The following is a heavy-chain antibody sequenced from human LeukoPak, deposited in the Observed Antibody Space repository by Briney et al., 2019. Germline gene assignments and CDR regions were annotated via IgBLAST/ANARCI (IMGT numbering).Heavy chain of an antibody. CDR3: ARREIPSSGWDY. Sequence: GESLKISCKGSGYSFSSYWIGWVRQMPGRGLEWMGIIYPGDSDTKYSPAFQGHVTISADKSINTAYLQWSSLKASDTAMYYCARREIPSSGWDYWGQGTLVTVSS. D-gene: IGHD6-19*01. V-gene: IGHV5-51*01. J-gene: IGHJ4*02. CDR1: GYSFSSYW. CDR2: IYPGDSDT.